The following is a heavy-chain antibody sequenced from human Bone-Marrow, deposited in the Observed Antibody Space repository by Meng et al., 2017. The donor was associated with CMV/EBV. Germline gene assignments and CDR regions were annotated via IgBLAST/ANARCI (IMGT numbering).Heavy chain of an antibody. CDR3: ARVVGEGGYGGYGY. V-gene: IGHV3-21*01. D-gene: IGHD5-12*01. CDR2: ISSSSSYI. CDR1: GFTFSSYS. Sequence: GESLKISCAASGFTFSSYSMNWVRQAPGKGLEWVSSISSSSSYIYYADSVKGRFTISRDNAKNSLYLQMNSLRAEDTAAYYCARVVGEGGYGGYGYWGQGTLVTVSS. J-gene: IGHJ4*02.